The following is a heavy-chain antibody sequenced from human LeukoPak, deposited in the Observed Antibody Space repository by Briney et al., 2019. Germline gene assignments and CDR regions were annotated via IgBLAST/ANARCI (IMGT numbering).Heavy chain of an antibody. CDR3: ASQYFDFWSGYSDAFDI. J-gene: IGHJ3*02. V-gene: IGHV4-61*02. Sequence: SQTLSLTCTVSGGSISSGGYYWSWIRQPAGKGLEWIGRIYTSGSTNYNPSLKSRVTISVDTSKNQFSLKLSSVTAADTAVYYCASQYFDFWSGYSDAFDIWGQGTMVTASS. CDR2: IYTSGST. CDR1: GGSISSGGYY. D-gene: IGHD3-3*01.